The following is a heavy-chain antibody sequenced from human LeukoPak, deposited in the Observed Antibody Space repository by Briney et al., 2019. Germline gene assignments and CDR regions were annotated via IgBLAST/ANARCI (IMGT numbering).Heavy chain of an antibody. J-gene: IGHJ6*02. D-gene: IGHD1-7*01. CDR3: AMDPTTRYYGMDV. CDR1: GYTFTGYY. Sequence: ASVKVSCKASGYTFTGYYMHWVRQAPGQGLEWMGWINPNSGGTNYAQKFQGGVTMTRDTSISTAYMELSRLRSVDTAVYYCAMDPTTRYYGMDVWGQGTTVIVSS. CDR2: INPNSGGT. V-gene: IGHV1-2*02.